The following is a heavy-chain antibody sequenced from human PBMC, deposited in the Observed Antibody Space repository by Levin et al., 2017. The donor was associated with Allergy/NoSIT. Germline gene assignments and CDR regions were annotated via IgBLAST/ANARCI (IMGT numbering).Heavy chain of an antibody. CDR3: ARESGYTSERGYSGYRQY. J-gene: IGHJ4*02. CDR2: IIPILGIA. Sequence: AREQGLEWMGRIIPILGIANYAQKFQGRVTITADKSTSTAYMELSSLRSEDTAVYYCARESGYTSERGYSGYRQYWGQGTLVTVSS. V-gene: IGHV1-69*04. D-gene: IGHD5-12*01.